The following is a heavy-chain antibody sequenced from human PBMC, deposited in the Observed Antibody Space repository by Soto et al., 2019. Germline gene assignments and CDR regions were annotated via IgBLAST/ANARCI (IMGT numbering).Heavy chain of an antibody. Sequence: ASVKVSCKASGYTFTSYGISWVRQAPGQGLEWMGWISAYNGNTNYAQKLQGRVTMTTDTSTSTAYMELSSLRSEDTAVYYCARGGPRGSSSWYLRWFDPWGQGTLVTVSS. J-gene: IGHJ5*02. CDR2: ISAYNGNT. V-gene: IGHV1-18*04. CDR1: GYTFTSYG. CDR3: ARGGPRGSSSWYLRWFDP. D-gene: IGHD6-13*01.